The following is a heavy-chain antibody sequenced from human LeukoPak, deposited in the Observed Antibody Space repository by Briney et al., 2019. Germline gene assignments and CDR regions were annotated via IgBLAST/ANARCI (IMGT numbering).Heavy chain of an antibody. Sequence: ASVKVSCKASGYTFINFGISWVRQAPGQGLEWMGWTSANNDDTNYAQKVQGRVTMTTDTSTNTVYMELRSLRPDDTAVYYCARDSPTVGSGYPSRKINFPYYFDYWGQGTLVTVSS. CDR3: ARDSPTVGSGYPSRKINFPYYFDY. D-gene: IGHD3-22*01. V-gene: IGHV1-18*01. CDR2: TSANNDDT. CDR1: GYTFINFG. J-gene: IGHJ4*02.